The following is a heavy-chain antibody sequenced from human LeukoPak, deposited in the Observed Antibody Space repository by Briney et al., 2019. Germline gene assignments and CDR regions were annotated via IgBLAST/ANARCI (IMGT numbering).Heavy chain of an antibody. V-gene: IGHV3-30*18. Sequence: PGRSLRLSCAASGFTFSSYGMHWVRQAPSKGLEWVAVISYDGSNKYYADSVKGRFTISRDNSKNTLYLQMNSLRAEDTAVNYCAKTWEQWLWGLDYWGQGTLVTVSS. CDR2: ISYDGSNK. CDR3: AKTWEQWLWGLDY. CDR1: GFTFSSYG. D-gene: IGHD6-19*01. J-gene: IGHJ4*02.